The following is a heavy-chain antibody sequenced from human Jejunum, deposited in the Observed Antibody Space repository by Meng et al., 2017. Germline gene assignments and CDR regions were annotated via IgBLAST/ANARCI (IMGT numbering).Heavy chain of an antibody. D-gene: IGHD3-22*01. Sequence: GGFLRLSCAAAGFIFSDAWMSWVRQAPGKGLEWVDHIKNKADGETIEFAAPVKSRFTISRDDSKNSLYLQVDSLRTEDTAVYYSTTDLDLSYYYERDYWGQGALVTVSS. CDR1: GFIFSDAW. V-gene: IGHV3-15*01. CDR2: IKNKADGETI. CDR3: TTDLDLSYYYERDY. J-gene: IGHJ4*02.